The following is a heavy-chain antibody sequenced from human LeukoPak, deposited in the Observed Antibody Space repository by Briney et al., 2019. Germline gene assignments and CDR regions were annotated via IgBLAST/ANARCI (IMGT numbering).Heavy chain of an antibody. CDR2: MNPNSGNT. J-gene: IGHJ4*02. CDR1: GYTFTSYD. V-gene: IGHV1-8*03. CDR3: ARGSASSAWSGC. Sequence: ASVKVSCKASGYTFTSYDINWVRQATGQGLEWMGWMNPNSGNTGYAQKFQGRVTITRNTSISTAYMELSSLRSEDTDVYYCARGSASSAWSGCGGQGTLVSVSS. D-gene: IGHD6-19*01.